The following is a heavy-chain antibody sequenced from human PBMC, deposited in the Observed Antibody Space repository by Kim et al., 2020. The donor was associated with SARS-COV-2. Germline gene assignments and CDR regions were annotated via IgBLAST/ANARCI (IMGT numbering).Heavy chain of an antibody. V-gene: IGHV3-21*01. CDR3: ARTYYYGSGSYYSPSASWFDP. D-gene: IGHD3-10*01. CDR1: GFTFSSYS. Sequence: GGSLRLSCAASGFTFSSYSMNWVRQAPGKGLEWVSSISSSSSYIYYADSVKGRFTISRDNAKNSLYLQMNSLRAEDTAVYYCARTYYYGSGSYYSPSASWFDPWGQGTLVTVSS. J-gene: IGHJ5*02. CDR2: ISSSSSYI.